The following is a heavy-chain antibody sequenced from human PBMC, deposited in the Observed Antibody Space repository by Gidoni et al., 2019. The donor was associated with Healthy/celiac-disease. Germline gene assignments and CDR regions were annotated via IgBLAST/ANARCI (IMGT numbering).Heavy chain of an antibody. V-gene: IGHV3-11*01. CDR2: ISSSVSII. J-gene: IGHJ6*02. CDR1: GFTFSHYY. D-gene: IGHD5-18*01. Sequence: QVQLVESGGGLVKPGGSLRLSCAASGFTFSHYYMSWIRQASVKGLEWVSYISSSVSIIYYADSVKGRFTISRDNAKNSLYLQMNSLRAEDTAVYYCARDTAMFIDYYGMDVWGQGTTVTVSS. CDR3: ARDTAMFIDYYGMDV.